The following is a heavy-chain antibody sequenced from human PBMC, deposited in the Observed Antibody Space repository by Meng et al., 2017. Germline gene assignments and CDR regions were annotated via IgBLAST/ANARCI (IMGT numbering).Heavy chain of an antibody. CDR2: IKSANGDA. CDR1: GSTFTSYT. D-gene: IGHD6-13*01. J-gene: IGHJ5*02. Sequence: QVQLVQSGAEVEKPGASVKVSCKASGSTFTSYTIHWVRQAPGQSLAWMGWIKSANGDAKYSQKFQGRLTLTRDTSASTAYLELSSLTFEGTAVYYCARGTGSSWFDPWGQGTLVTVSS. CDR3: ARGTGSSWFDP. V-gene: IGHV1-3*01.